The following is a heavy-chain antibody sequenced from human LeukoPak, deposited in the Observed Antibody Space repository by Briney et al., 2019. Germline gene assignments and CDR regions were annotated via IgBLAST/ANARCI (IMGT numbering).Heavy chain of an antibody. CDR2: IYYSGST. J-gene: IGHJ6*03. V-gene: IGHV4-59*12. D-gene: IGHD1-14*01. CDR3: ARDPKPHYYYYYCMDV. Sequence: SETLSLTCTVSGGSISSYYWSWIRQPPGKGLEWIGYIYYSGSTNYNPSLKSRVTISVDTSKNQFSLKLSSVTAADTAVYYCARDPKPHYYYYYCMDVWGKGTTVTVSS. CDR1: GGSISSYY.